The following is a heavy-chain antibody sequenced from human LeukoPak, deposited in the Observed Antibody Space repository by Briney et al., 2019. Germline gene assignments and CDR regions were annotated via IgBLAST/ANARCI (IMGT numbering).Heavy chain of an antibody. CDR3: ARRAGGISATGTRPFDY. Sequence: SETLSLTCTVSGASFSSSTYYWGWIRQPPGKGLEWIGSIYYSGSTYYNPSLKSRVTMSVDTSKNQFSLKLSSVTAADTAVYYCARRAGGISATGTRPFDYWGQGTLVTVSS. V-gene: IGHV4-39*01. CDR1: GASFSSSTYY. D-gene: IGHD6-13*01. CDR2: IYYSGST. J-gene: IGHJ4*02.